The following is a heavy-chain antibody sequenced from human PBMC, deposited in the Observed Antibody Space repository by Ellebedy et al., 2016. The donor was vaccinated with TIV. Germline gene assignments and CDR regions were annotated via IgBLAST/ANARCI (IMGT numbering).Heavy chain of an antibody. CDR2: ISYDGSNK. CDR1: GFTFSSYG. J-gene: IGHJ6*02. CDR3: ARVLGTRLGGVMDV. V-gene: IGHV3-30*03. Sequence: GGSLRLSXAASGFTFSSYGMHWVRQAPGKGLEWVAVISYDGSNKYYADSVKGRFTISRDNSKNTLYLQMNSLRAEDTAVYYCARVLGTRLGGVMDVWGQGTTVTVSS. D-gene: IGHD3-16*01.